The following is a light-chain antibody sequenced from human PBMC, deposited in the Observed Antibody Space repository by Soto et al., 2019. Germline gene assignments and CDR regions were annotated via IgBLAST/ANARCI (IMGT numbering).Light chain of an antibody. CDR2: AAS. Sequence: AIQMTQSPSSLSAYVGDRVNISCRASQGIRNDLGWYQQRPGKAPKLLLYAASILQSGVPSRFXXXXXXXXXXXXIXSLLPEDFATYYCVQDHNYPRTFGQGTKVDFK. CDR3: VQDHNYPRT. CDR1: QGIRND. J-gene: IGKJ1*01. V-gene: IGKV1-6*01.